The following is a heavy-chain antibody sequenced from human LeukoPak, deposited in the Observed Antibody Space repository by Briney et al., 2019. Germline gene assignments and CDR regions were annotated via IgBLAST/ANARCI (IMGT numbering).Heavy chain of an antibody. V-gene: IGHV3-7*01. J-gene: IGHJ4*02. Sequence: GGSLRLSCAASGFTFSSYWMSWVRQAPGKGLEWVANIKQDGSEKYYVDSVKGRFTISRDNAKNSLYLQMNSLRAEDTAVYYCARALGYCTNGVCYPYYFDYWGQGTLVTVSS. D-gene: IGHD2-8*01. CDR2: IKQDGSEK. CDR1: GFTFSSYW. CDR3: ARALGYCTNGVCYPYYFDY.